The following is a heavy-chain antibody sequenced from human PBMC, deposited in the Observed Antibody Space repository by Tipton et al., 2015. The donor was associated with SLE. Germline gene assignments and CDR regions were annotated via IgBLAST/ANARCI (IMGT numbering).Heavy chain of an antibody. V-gene: IGHV3-23*01. CDR2: ISSSGGST. Sequence: SLRLSCAASGFTFNFYAMIWVRQAPGKGLEWVSTISSSGGSTYYTDSVKGRFTISRDDSKNTLYLQMSILRAEGTAVSYCAKDFPLAGASVPGALLDSWGQGILVTVPS. J-gene: IGHJ4*02. D-gene: IGHD2-2*02. CDR3: AKDFPLAGASVPGALLDS. CDR1: GFTFNFYA.